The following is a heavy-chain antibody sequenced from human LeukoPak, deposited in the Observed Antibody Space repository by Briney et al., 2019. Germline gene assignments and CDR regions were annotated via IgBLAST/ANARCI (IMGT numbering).Heavy chain of an antibody. CDR2: IYWDDDK. D-gene: IGHD2-15*01. Sequence: SGPTLVKPTQTLTLTCTFSGFSLSTSGVGVGWIRQPPGKALEWLALIYWDDDKRYSPSLKSRLTITKDTSKNQVVLTMTNMDPVDTATYYCAHRRSGGIAVSFDYWGQGTLVTVSS. CDR1: GFSLSTSGVG. V-gene: IGHV2-5*02. J-gene: IGHJ4*02. CDR3: AHRRSGGIAVSFDY.